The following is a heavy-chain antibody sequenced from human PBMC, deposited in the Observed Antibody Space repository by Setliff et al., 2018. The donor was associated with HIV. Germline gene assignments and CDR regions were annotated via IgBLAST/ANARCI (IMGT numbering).Heavy chain of an antibody. CDR1: GYSISSGYY. CDR2: IYHSGRT. Sequence: PSETLSLTCAVSGYSISSGYYWGWIRQPPGKGLEWIGSIYHSGRTYYNPSLKSRVTISVDTSKNQFSLKLSSVTAADTAVYYCAREGTVGDYYDSSGYYYVGVTNWCDPWGQGTLGTVS. D-gene: IGHD3-22*01. CDR3: AREGTVGDYYDSSGYYYVGVTNWCDP. V-gene: IGHV4-38-2*02. J-gene: IGHJ5*02.